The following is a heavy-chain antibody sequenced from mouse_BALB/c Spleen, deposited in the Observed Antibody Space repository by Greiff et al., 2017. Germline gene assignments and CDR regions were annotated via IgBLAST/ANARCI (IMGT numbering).Heavy chain of an antibody. CDR3: GRGYGSSYANYFDY. CDR2: INPYNGDT. V-gene: IGHV1-37*01. D-gene: IGHD1-1*01. J-gene: IGHJ2*01. CDR1: GYSFTGYF. Sequence: EVQRVESGPELVKPGASVKISCKASGYSFTGYFMNWVKQSHGKSLEWIGRINPYNGDTFYNQKFKGKATLTVDKSSSTAHMELLSLTSEDSAVYYCGRGYGSSYANYFDYWGQGTTLTVSS.